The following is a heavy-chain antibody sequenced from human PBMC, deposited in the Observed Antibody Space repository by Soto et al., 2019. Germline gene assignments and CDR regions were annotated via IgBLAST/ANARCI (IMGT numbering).Heavy chain of an antibody. CDR1: GGTFSSYT. D-gene: IGHD6-19*01. Sequence: SVKVSCKASGGTFSSYTISWVRQAPGQGLEWMGRIIPILGIANYAQKFQGRVTITADKSTSTAYMELSSLRSEDTAVYYCAREEPGILSSSGYYAKFPSYFDYWGQGTLVTVSS. V-gene: IGHV1-69*02. J-gene: IGHJ4*02. CDR3: AREEPGILSSSGYYAKFPSYFDY. CDR2: IIPILGIA.